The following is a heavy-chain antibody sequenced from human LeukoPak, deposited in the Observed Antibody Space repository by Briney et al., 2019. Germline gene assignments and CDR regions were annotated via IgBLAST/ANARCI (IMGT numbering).Heavy chain of an antibody. CDR3: XXXXKGFXXGXXMDV. CDR2: ISGSSGTI. V-gene: IGHV3-48*01. CDR1: GFTFRSHS. D-gene: IGHD2-15*01. Sequence: GGSLRLSCTASGFTFRSHSMIWVRQAPGKGLEWISYISGSSGTIYYADSXKGRFIISRDNDKNSLYLQMNSLRVEDTAVYFXXXXXKGFXXGXXMDVWGKGTTVAVSS. J-gene: IGHJ6*04.